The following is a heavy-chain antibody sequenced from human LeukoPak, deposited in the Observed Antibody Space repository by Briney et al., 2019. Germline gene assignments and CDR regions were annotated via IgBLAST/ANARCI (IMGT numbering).Heavy chain of an antibody. CDR3: ARDPRTAVAALDY. CDR2: IGSSSSYI. D-gene: IGHD6-19*01. CDR1: GFTFSSYS. J-gene: IGHJ4*02. V-gene: IGHV3-21*01. Sequence: GGSLRLSCAASGFTFSSYSMNWVRQAPGKGLEWVSSIGSSSSYIYYADSVKGRFTISRDNSKNTLYLQMNSLRAEDTAVYYCARDPRTAVAALDYWGQGTLVTVSS.